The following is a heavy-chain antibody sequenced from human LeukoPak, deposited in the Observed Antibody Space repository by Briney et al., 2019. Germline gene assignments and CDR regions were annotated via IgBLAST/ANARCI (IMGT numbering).Heavy chain of an antibody. Sequence: PSETLSLTCAVYGGSFSGYYWSWIRQPPGKGLERIGEITHSGSTNYNPSLKSRVTISVDTTKHQFSLKLSSVTAADTAVYYCARRLDLWGRGTLVTVSS. CDR1: GGSFSGYY. CDR3: ARRLDL. J-gene: IGHJ2*01. CDR2: ITHSGST. V-gene: IGHV4-34*01.